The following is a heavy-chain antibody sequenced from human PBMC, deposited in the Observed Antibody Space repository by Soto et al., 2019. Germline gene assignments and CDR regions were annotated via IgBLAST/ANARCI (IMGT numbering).Heavy chain of an antibody. CDR3: ARVSLLPIIHY. V-gene: IGHV4-30-4*01. CDR2: IYYSGST. CDR1: SASISSGDYY. J-gene: IGHJ4*02. Sequence: QVQLQESGPGLLKPSQTLSLTCTVSSASISSGDYYWSWIRQPPGKGLEWIGYIYYSGSTYYNPSLTSRVSISVDTSKNHFSLNLTSVTAADTAVFYCARVSLLPIIHYWARGTLVTVSS.